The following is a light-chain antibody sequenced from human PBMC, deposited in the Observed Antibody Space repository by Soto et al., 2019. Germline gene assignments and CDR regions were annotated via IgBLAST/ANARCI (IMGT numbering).Light chain of an antibody. CDR2: AAS. V-gene: IGKV1-39*01. CDR1: QSISGY. Sequence: DIQMTQSPSSLSASVGDRVTITCRASQSISGYLNWYQQKPGKAPKLLIYAASSLQSGVPSRFSSSGSGTDFTLTISSLQPEDFATYYCQQSYSTLFTFGQGTRLEIK. J-gene: IGKJ5*01. CDR3: QQSYSTLFT.